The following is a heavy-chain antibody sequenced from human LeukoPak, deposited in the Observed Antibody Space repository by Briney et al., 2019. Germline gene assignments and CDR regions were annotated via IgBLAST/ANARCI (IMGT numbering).Heavy chain of an antibody. CDR1: GFTFRSYA. CDR3: ATPRGTVTTGAVY. Sequence: GGSLRLSCVASGFTFRSYAMSWVRQAPRKGLEWVSAISGSGASTCYADAAKGRFTISRDNSRNTLYLQMNNLRAEDTAVYYCATPRGTVTTGAVYWGQGTLVTVSS. CDR2: ISGSGAST. V-gene: IGHV3-23*01. D-gene: IGHD4-17*01. J-gene: IGHJ4*02.